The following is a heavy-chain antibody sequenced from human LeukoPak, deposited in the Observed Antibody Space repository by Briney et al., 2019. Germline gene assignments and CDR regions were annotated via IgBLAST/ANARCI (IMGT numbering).Heavy chain of an antibody. CDR2: IYCSGST. Sequence: ASETLSLTCTVSGGSISSGDYYWSWIRQPPGKGLEWIGYIYCSGSTYYNPSLKSRVTISVDTSKNQFSLKLSSVTAADTAVYYCARGNHYYDSSGLDYWGQGTLVTVSS. D-gene: IGHD3-22*01. J-gene: IGHJ4*02. CDR1: GGSISSGDYY. CDR3: ARGNHYYDSSGLDY. V-gene: IGHV4-30-4*08.